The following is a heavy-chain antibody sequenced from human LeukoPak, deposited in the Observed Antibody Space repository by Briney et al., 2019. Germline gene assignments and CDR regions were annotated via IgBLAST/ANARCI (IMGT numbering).Heavy chain of an antibody. CDR3: AREMLGSSSYEPFDY. CDR1: GFTFSDYY. Sequence: GGSLRLSCAASGFTFSDYYMSWIRQAPGKGLEWVSYISSSGSTIYYADSVKGRFTISRDNAKNSLYLQMNSLRAEDTAVYYCAREMLGSSSYEPFDYWGQGTLVTVSS. CDR2: ISSSGSTI. V-gene: IGHV3-11*04. D-gene: IGHD6-13*01. J-gene: IGHJ4*02.